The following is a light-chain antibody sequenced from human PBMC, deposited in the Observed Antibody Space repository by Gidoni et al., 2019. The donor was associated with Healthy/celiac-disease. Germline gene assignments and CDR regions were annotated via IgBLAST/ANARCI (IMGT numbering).Light chain of an antibody. J-gene: IGKJ2*01. V-gene: IGKV1-39*01. CDR2: AAS. CDR3: QQSYSTPLLT. Sequence: DIQMTQSPSSLSASVGDRVTITCRASQSISSYLNWYQQKPGKAPKLLIYAASSLQSGGPSRFSGSGSGTDFTLTISSLQPEEFATYYCQQSYSTPLLTFGQXTKLEIK. CDR1: QSISSY.